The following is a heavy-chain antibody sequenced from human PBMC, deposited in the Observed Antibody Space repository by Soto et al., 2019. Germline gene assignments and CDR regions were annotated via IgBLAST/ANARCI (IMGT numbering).Heavy chain of an antibody. CDR1: GGSFSGYY. CDR2: IYYSGST. Sequence: PSETLSLTCAVYGGSFSGYYWSWIRQPPGKGLEWIGYIYYSGSTYYNPSLKSRVTISVDTSKNQFSLKLSSVTAADTAVYYCAIHSPSITIFGVPLSYYYYYMDVWGKGTTVTVSS. CDR3: AIHSPSITIFGVPLSYYYYYMDV. V-gene: IGHV4-34*01. D-gene: IGHD3-3*01. J-gene: IGHJ6*03.